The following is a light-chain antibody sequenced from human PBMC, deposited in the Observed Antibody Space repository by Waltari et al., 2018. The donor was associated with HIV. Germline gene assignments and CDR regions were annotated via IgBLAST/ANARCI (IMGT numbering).Light chain of an antibody. Sequence: DIQMTQSPSSLSASVGDRVTITCQASQDISNYLNWYQQKPGKAPKLLIYDASNLETGVPSRFSGSGSGTDFTFTISSLQPEDIATYYCQQYDNLPLGGVTFGPGTKVDIK. CDR2: DAS. CDR3: QQYDNLPLGGVT. V-gene: IGKV1-33*01. J-gene: IGKJ3*01. CDR1: QDISNY.